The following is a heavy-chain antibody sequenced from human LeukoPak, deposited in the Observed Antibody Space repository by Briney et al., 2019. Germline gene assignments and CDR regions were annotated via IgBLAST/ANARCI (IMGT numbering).Heavy chain of an antibody. CDR2: IYYSGST. J-gene: IGHJ3*02. D-gene: IGHD3-3*01. Sequence: SETLSLTCTVSGGSISGSSYYWGWIRQPPGKGLEWIGSIYYSGSTYYNPSLKSRVTISVDTSKNQFSMKLSSMTAADTAVYYCARSGEWLQGGAFDIWGQGTMVTVSS. CDR3: ARSGEWLQGGAFDI. CDR1: GGSISGSSYY. V-gene: IGHV4-39*07.